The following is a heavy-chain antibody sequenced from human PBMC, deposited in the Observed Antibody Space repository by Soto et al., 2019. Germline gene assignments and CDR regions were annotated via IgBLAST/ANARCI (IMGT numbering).Heavy chain of an antibody. CDR2: IYPRDSDS. D-gene: IGHD2-8*01. J-gene: IGHJ4*02. V-gene: IGHV5-51*01. CDR1: GYSFGNYW. CDR3: ARQYVSAAPLPLPSSDY. Sequence: GESLKISCEVSGYSFGNYWIALVLQMPGKFLELMGLIYPRDSDSRYRPSFQGQVTISADRSISTAYLQWSSLKASDTAMYYCARQYVSAAPLPLPSSDYRGQGTLVPVSS.